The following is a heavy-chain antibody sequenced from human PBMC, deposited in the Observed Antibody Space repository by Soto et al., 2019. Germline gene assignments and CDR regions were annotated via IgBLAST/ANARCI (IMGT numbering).Heavy chain of an antibody. CDR1: GYTFTSYA. CDR2: INAGNGNT. CDR3: ALDRRDGYNSHDY. V-gene: IGHV1-3*01. Sequence: ASVKVSCKASGYTFTSYAMHWVRQAPGQRLEWMGWINAGNGNTKYSQKFQGRVTITRDTSASTAYMELSSLRSEDTAVYYCALDRRDGYNSHDYWGQGTLVTVSS. D-gene: IGHD5-12*01. J-gene: IGHJ4*02.